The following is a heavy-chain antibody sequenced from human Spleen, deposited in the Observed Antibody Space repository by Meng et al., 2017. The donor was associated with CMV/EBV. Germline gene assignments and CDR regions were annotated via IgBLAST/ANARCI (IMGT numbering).Heavy chain of an antibody. CDR2: ISSSSTYI. J-gene: IGHJ6*02. V-gene: IGHV3-21*01. CDR1: GFTFSAYS. Sequence: GGSLRLSCAASGFTFSAYSMNWVRQAPGKGLEWVSSISSSSTYIYYADSLKGRFTISRDNSKNMVYLQMNSLRVEDAAVYYCAKVERVSGHYYYAMDVWGQGTTVTVSS. CDR3: AKVERVSGHYYYAMDV. D-gene: IGHD2-21*01.